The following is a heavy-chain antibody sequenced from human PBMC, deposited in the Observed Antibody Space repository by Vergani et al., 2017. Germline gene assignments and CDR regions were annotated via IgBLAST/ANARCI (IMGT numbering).Heavy chain of an antibody. CDR1: GYTFTDYY. CDR2: INTNTGNP. J-gene: IGHJ6*02. CDR3: AREGHYDFWSGYYTWYYGMDV. Sequence: VQLVQSGAEVKKPGATVKISCKVSGYTFTDYYMHWVQQAPGQGLEWMGWINTNTGNPTYAQGFTGRFVFSLDTSVSTAYLQISSLKAEDTAVYYCAREGHYDFWSGYYTWYYGMDVWGQGTTVTVSS. V-gene: IGHV7-4-1*02. D-gene: IGHD3-3*01.